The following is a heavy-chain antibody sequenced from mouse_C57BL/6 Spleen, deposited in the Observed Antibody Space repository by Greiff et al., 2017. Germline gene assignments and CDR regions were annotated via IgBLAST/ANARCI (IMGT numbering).Heavy chain of an antibody. CDR2: IDPSDSET. CDR3: ARGGIYFDY. V-gene: IGHV1-52*01. Sequence: QVQLQPSWAELVRPGSSVKLSCKASGYTFTSYWMPWVKQRPIQGLEWIGNIDPSDSETHYNQKFKDKATLTVDKSSSTAYMQVSSLTSEDSAVYYCARGGIYFDYWGQGTTRTVSS. J-gene: IGHJ2*01. CDR1: GYTFTSYW.